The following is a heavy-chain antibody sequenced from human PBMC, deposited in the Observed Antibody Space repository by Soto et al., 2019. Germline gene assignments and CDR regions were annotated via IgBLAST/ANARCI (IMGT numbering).Heavy chain of an antibody. J-gene: IGHJ4*02. D-gene: IGHD7-27*01. Sequence: GGSLRLSCVASGFDFKSDAMSWVRQATGKGLEWVASVSGDSGDINYADSVKGRFTISRDNSKNMLYLQMNSLRVEDTAVYYCARDGINWGFDYWGQGTQVTVSS. CDR1: GFDFKSDA. CDR3: ARDGINWGFDY. V-gene: IGHV3-23*01. CDR2: VSGDSGDI.